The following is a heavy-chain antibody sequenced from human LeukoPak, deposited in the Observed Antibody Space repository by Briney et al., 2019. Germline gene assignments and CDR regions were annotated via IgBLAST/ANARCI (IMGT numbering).Heavy chain of an antibody. CDR2: IYYSGST. V-gene: IGHV4-30-4*02. Sequence: PSDTLSLTCTVSGGSISSGDYFWRWLRQPPGKGLEWFGYIYYSGSTYYNASLKSRVTISVDNSKNQFSLKLSSVTAAETAVYYCASKYSSSWYGWFDPWGQGTLVTVSS. CDR1: GGSISSGDYF. J-gene: IGHJ5*02. D-gene: IGHD6-13*01. CDR3: ASKYSSSWYGWFDP.